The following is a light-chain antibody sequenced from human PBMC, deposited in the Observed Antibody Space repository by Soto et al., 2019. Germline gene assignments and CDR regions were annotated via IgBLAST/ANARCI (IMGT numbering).Light chain of an antibody. CDR3: QQHGTSPIT. CDR1: QGINSY. V-gene: IGKV1-9*01. Sequence: DIQLTQSPSFLSASVGARVTITCRASQGINSYFTWYKQKPGRAPKIMIYAASTLQSGVPSRFRGSGSGTDFTLTISSLQPEDFAVYYCQQHGTSPITFGQGTRLEIK. CDR2: AAS. J-gene: IGKJ5*01.